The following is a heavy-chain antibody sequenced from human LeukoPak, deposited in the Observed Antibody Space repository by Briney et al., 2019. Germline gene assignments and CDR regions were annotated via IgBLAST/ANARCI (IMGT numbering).Heavy chain of an antibody. D-gene: IGHD2-21*02. CDR3: ASPSLRGPTYCGGDCYSSDAFDI. V-gene: IGHV1-69*05. J-gene: IGHJ3*02. CDR2: IIPIFGTA. Sequence: SVKVPCKASGGTFSSYAISWVRQAPGQGLEWMGGIIPIFGTANYAQKFQGRVTITTDESTSTAYMELSSLRSEDTAVYYCASPSLRGPTYCGGDCYSSDAFDIWGQGTMVTVSS. CDR1: GGTFSSYA.